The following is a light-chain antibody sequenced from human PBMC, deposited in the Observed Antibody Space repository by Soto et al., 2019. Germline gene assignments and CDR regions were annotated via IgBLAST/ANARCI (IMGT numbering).Light chain of an antibody. V-gene: IGLV7-46*01. J-gene: IGLJ2*01. CDR1: TGAVTSGHY. CDR3: LFSYSGARGGVVV. Sequence: QAVVTQEPSLTVSPGGTVTLTCGSSTGAVTSGHYPYWFQQKPGPAPRTLIYDTSNTHSWTPARFSGSLLGVKAALTLSGAQRKDEDEYSCLFSYSGARGGVVVFGGGTKLTVL. CDR2: DTS.